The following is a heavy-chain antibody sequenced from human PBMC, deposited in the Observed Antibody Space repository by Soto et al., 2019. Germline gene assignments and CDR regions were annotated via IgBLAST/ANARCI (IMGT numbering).Heavy chain of an antibody. V-gene: IGHV3-30-3*01. CDR1: GFTFSSYA. D-gene: IGHD3-10*01. CDR2: ISYDGSNK. CDR3: ARDQHTGSGYGSGSYYRNYGMDV. Sequence: QVQLVESGGGVVQPGRSLRLSCAASGFTFSSYAMHWVRQAPGKGLEWVAVISYDGSNKYYADSVKGRFTISRDNSKNTLYLQMNSLRAEDTAVYYCARDQHTGSGYGSGSYYRNYGMDVWGQGTTVTVSS. J-gene: IGHJ6*02.